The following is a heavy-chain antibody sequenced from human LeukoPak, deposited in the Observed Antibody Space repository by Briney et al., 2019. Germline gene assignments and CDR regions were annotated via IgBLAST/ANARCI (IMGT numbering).Heavy chain of an antibody. CDR2: ISGSGGDT. CDR1: GFTFSNFL. V-gene: IGHV3-23*01. CDR3: ARALTAVFDYFDY. J-gene: IGHJ4*02. Sequence: PGGSLRLSCAASGFTFSNFLMTWVRQAPGKGPEWVSAISGSGGDTYYADSVKGRFTISRDNSKNTLYLQMNSLRAEDTAVYYCARALTAVFDYFDYWGQGTLVTVSS. D-gene: IGHD6-19*01.